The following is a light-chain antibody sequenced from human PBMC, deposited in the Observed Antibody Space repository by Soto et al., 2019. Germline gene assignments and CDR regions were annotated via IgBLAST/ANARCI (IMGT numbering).Light chain of an antibody. CDR1: QSISGW. V-gene: IGKV1-5*01. J-gene: IGKJ1*01. Sequence: DIQMRRSPSTLSASVGERVTITCRASQSISGWLAWYQQKPGKAPKLLIYDVSSLESGVPSRFSGSGSGTEFTLTISSLQPEDVATYYCQKYNSAPWTFGQGTKGE. CDR3: QKYNSAPWT. CDR2: DVS.